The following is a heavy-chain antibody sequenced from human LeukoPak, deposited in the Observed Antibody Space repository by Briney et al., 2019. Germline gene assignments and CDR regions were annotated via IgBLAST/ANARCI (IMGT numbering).Heavy chain of an antibody. CDR2: IYGSGST. V-gene: IGHV4-59*01. J-gene: IGHJ5*02. CDR1: GGSISSYY. D-gene: IGHD2-2*01. CDR3: ARGSTRYEA. Sequence: PSETLSLTCTVSGGSISSYYWSWIRQPPGKGLEWIGYIYGSGSTDYNPSLKSRVTISIDTFKNQLYLKVTSVTAADTAVYYCARGSTRYEAWGQGTLVTVSS.